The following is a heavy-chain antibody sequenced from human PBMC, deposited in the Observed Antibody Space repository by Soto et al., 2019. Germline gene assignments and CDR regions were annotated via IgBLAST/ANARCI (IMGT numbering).Heavy chain of an antibody. Sequence: SQTLSLTCAISGDSVSGNSSAWNWIRQSPSRGLEWLGRTYYRSRWYNDYAVSVKSRITVTPDTSKNQFSLHLNSVTPEDTAVYYCARELPYYVSSDSYLDYWGQGALVALSS. CDR2: TYYRSRWYN. J-gene: IGHJ4*02. CDR3: ARELPYYVSSDSYLDY. D-gene: IGHD3-16*01. V-gene: IGHV6-1*01. CDR1: GDSVSGNSSA.